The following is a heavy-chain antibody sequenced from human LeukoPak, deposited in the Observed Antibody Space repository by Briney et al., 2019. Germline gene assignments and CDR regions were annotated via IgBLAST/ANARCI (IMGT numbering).Heavy chain of an antibody. CDR3: ARRYVGVVSSWPYYFDY. V-gene: IGHV4-59*01. CDR1: GDSISRFY. D-gene: IGHD6-13*01. J-gene: IGHJ4*02. CDR2: IYYSGST. Sequence: SETLSLTCTVSGDSISRFYWSWIRQPPGKGLEWFGDIYYSGSTDYNPSLRSRVTISVDRSKNQFSLKLSSVTAVDTAVFYCARRYVGVVSSWPYYFDYWGQGTLVTVSS.